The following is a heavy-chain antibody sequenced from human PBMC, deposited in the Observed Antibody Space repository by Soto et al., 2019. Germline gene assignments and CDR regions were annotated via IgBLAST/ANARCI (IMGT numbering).Heavy chain of an antibody. V-gene: IGHV4-31*03. CDR3: ASSMFVVAGNWFDP. Sequence: QVQLQESGPGLVKPSQTLSLTCTVSGGSISSGGYYWSWIRQHPGKGLEWIGYIYYSGSTYYNPSLKPRVTISVATSKNQFSLKLRSVTAADTAVYYCASSMFVVAGNWFDPWGHGTLVTVSS. D-gene: IGHD2-15*01. J-gene: IGHJ5*02. CDR1: GGSISSGGYY. CDR2: IYYSGST.